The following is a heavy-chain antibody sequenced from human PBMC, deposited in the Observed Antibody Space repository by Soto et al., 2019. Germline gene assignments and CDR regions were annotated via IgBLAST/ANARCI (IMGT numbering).Heavy chain of an antibody. J-gene: IGHJ5*02. Sequence: SETLSLTCTVSGGSISSGDYYWSWIRQPPGKGLEWIGYIYYSGSTYYNPSLKSRVTISVDTSKNQFSLKLSSVTAADTAVYYCARELPTYSYDSTPPWGQGTLVTVSS. CDR2: IYYSGST. CDR1: GGSISSGDYY. V-gene: IGHV4-30-4*01. D-gene: IGHD3-22*01. CDR3: ARELPTYSYDSTPP.